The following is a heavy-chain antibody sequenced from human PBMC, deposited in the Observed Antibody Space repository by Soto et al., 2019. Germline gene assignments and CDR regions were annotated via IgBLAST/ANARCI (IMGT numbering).Heavy chain of an antibody. CDR2: INHSGST. CDR1: GGSFSDYY. D-gene: IGHD4-17*01. CDR3: ARAETKVDWFDP. Sequence: SETLSLTCAVYGGSFSDYYWNWIRQPPGKGLEWIGEINHSGSTNYNPSLQSRVTISVDTSKNQFSLNLSSVTAADTAVYYCARAETKVDWFDPWGQEPWSPSPQ. J-gene: IGHJ5*02. V-gene: IGHV4-34*01.